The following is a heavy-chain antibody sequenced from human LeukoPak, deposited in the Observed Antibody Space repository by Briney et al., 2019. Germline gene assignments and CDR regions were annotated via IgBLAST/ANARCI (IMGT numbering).Heavy chain of an antibody. J-gene: IGHJ5*02. D-gene: IGHD6-6*01. CDR2: IYHSGST. CDR1: GGSISSGGYY. V-gene: IGHV4-30-2*01. CDR3: ARSPTGQLGFDP. Sequence: PSQTLSLTCTVSGGSISSGGYYWSWIRQPPGKGLEWIGYIYHSGSTYYNPSLKSRVTISVDRSKNQFSLKLSSVTAADTAVYYCARSPTGQLGFDPWGQGTLVTVSS.